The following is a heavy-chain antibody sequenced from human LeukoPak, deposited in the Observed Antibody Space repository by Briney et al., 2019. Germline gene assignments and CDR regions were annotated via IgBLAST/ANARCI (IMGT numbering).Heavy chain of an antibody. CDR2: ISSNGGST. CDR1: GFTFSSYA. J-gene: IGHJ4*02. V-gene: IGHV3-64*01. CDR3: ARERDCYSPLRVCYYFDY. D-gene: IGHD2-21*02. Sequence: GGSLRLSCAASGFTFSSYAMHWVRQAPGKGLEYVSAISSNGGSTYYANSVKGRFTISRDNSKNTLYLQMGSLRAEDMAVYYCARERDCYSPLRVCYYFDYWGQGTLVTVSS.